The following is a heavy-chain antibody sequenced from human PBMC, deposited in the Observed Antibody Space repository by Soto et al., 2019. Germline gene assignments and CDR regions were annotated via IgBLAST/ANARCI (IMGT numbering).Heavy chain of an antibody. CDR3: AVTVTGSRSPLAH. V-gene: IGHV1-69*01. J-gene: IGHJ4*02. CDR1: GGTFSSNA. CDR2: IIPIYASP. D-gene: IGHD3-9*01. Sequence: QVQLVQSGAEVKTPGSSVKVSCKASGGTFSSNAISWVRQAPGQGLEWMGGIIPIYASPNYAQNFQGRVTVTADQATSTAYLELSRLTFADSAIYYCAVTVTGSRSPLAHWGRGTLVIVSS.